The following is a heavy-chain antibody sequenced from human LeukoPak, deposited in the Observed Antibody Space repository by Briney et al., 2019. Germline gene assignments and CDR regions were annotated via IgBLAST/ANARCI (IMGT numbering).Heavy chain of an antibody. CDR3: AKPSTRYFFDY. Sequence: GGSLRLSCAASGFAFTNVWMSWVRQAPGKGLEWVSTISGSGGSTYYADSVKGRFTISRDTNTLYLQMDSLGAEDTAVYYCAKPSTRYFFDYWAQGTLVTVSS. CDR2: ISGSGGST. V-gene: IGHV3-23*01. J-gene: IGHJ4*02. CDR1: GFAFTNVW.